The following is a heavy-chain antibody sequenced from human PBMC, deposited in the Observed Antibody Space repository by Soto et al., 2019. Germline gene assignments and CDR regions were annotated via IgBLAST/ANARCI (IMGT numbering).Heavy chain of an antibody. CDR3: ASPSYSSGWYYFAY. D-gene: IGHD6-19*01. J-gene: IGHJ4*02. CDR1: VYTFTSYG. CDR2: ISAYNGNT. Sequence: QVQLVQSGAEVKKPGASVKVSCKASVYTFTSYGISWVRQAPGQGLEWMGWISAYNGNTNYAQNLQGRVTIATDTSTSTAYMELRSLRSDDTAVYYCASPSYSSGWYYFAYRGQGTLVTVSS. V-gene: IGHV1-18*01.